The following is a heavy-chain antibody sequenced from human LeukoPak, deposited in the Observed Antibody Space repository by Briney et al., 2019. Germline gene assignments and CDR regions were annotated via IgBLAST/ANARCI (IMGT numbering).Heavy chain of an antibody. J-gene: IGHJ6*03. D-gene: IGHD1-26*01. CDR3: ARDSAGGGSPYYYYYMDV. V-gene: IGHV4-59*01. Sequence: SETLSLTCTVSGGSISSYYWSWIRQPPGKGLEWIGYIYYSGSTNYNPSLKSRVTISVDTSKNQFSLKLSSVTAADTAVYYCARDSAGGGSPYYYYYMDVWGQGTLVTVSS. CDR1: GGSISSYY. CDR2: IYYSGST.